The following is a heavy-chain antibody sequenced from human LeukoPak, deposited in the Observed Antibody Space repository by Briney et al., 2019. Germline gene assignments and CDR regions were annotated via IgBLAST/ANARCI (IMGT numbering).Heavy chain of an antibody. J-gene: IGHJ5*02. CDR1: GGSLSGYY. CDR3: ARGLRLLLGSWFDP. V-gene: IGHV4-34*01. D-gene: IGHD2-21*02. CDR2: INHSGST. Sequence: SETLSLTCAVYGGSLSGYYWSWIRQSPEKGLEWIGEINHSGSTNYNPSLKSRVTISVDTSKNQFSLKLSSVTAADTAVYYCARGLRLLLGSWFDPWGQGTLVTVSS.